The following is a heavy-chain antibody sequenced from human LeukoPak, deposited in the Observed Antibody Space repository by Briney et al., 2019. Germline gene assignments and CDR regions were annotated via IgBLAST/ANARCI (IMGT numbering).Heavy chain of an antibody. CDR2: ISASGSTI. CDR1: GFTFTHYA. Sequence: GGSLRLSCIASGFTFTHYAMTWVRQAPGKGLEWVSDISASGSTIHYADSVKGRSTVSRDNSKNTVFLEMISLRVEDTALYHCAKGHGDWGGNYLDHWGQGAQVTVSS. J-gene: IGHJ4*02. V-gene: IGHV3-23*01. CDR3: AKGHGDWGGNYLDH. D-gene: IGHD4-17*01.